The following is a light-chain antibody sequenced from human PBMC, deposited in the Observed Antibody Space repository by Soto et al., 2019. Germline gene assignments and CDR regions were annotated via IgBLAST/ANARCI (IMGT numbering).Light chain of an antibody. Sequence: DIQMTQSPSTLSASVGDRVTITCRASQSISSWLAWYQQKPGKAPKLLIYKASSLESGVPSRFSGSGPGTEFTLTISSLQPDDFATYYCQQYKSNSQWTFGQGTKVEIK. CDR2: KAS. J-gene: IGKJ1*01. V-gene: IGKV1-5*03. CDR1: QSISSW. CDR3: QQYKSNSQWT.